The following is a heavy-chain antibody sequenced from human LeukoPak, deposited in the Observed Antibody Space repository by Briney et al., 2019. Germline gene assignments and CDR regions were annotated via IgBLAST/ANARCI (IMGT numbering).Heavy chain of an antibody. V-gene: IGHV1-8*01. CDR1: GYTFTSYD. D-gene: IGHD3-16*01. Sequence: ASVKVSCKASGYTFTSYDINWVRQAPGQGLEWVGWMSPNSGHTGYAQKFQGRVTMTRDTSISTAYMELSSLISEDTAVYYCARTPPKGDVDHWGQGTLVTVSS. J-gene: IGHJ4*02. CDR2: MSPNSGHT. CDR3: ARTPPKGDVDH.